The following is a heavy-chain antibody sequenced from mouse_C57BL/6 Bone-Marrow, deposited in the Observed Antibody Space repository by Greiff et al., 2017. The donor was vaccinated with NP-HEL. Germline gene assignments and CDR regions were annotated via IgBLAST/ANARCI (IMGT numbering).Heavy chain of an antibody. Sequence: DVQLVESGGGLVKPGGSLKLSCAASGFTFSSYAMSWVRQTPEKRLEWVATISDGGSYTYYPDNVKGRFTISRDNAKNNLYLQMSHLKSEDTAMYYCAREGYGYDYAMDYWGQGTSVTVSS. J-gene: IGHJ4*01. CDR3: AREGYGYDYAMDY. CDR1: GFTFSSYA. D-gene: IGHD2-2*01. V-gene: IGHV5-4*01. CDR2: ISDGGSYT.